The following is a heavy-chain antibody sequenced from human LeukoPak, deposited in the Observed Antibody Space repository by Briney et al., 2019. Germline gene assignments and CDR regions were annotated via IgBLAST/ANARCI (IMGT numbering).Heavy chain of an antibody. CDR1: GDSISNYY. V-gene: IGHV4-59*01. D-gene: IGHD6-13*01. Sequence: SETLSLTCNVSGDSISNYYWSWIRQPPGKGLEWIGYNYYAGSTNYNPSLKSRVTISVDMSKNQFSLKLRSVTAADTAVYYCGRNYGGSNGAFDIWGQGTMVTVSS. CDR2: NYYAGST. J-gene: IGHJ3*02. CDR3: GRNYGGSNGAFDI.